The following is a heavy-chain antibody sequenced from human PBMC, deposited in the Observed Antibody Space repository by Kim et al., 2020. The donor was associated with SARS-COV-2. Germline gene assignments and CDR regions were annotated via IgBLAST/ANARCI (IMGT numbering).Heavy chain of an antibody. CDR2: IIPIFGTA. CDR1: GGTFSSYA. Sequence: SVKVSCKASGGTFSSYAISWVRQAPGQGLEWMGGIIPIFGTANYAQKFQGRVTITADESTSTAYMELSSLRSEDTAVYYCARAGYSSGWANYYYYGMDVWGQGTRSPSP. V-gene: IGHV1-69*13. D-gene: IGHD6-19*01. CDR3: ARAGYSSGWANYYYYGMDV. J-gene: IGHJ6*02.